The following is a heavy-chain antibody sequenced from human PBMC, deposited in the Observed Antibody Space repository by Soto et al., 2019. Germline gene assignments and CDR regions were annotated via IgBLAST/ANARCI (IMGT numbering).Heavy chain of an antibody. Sequence: ASVKVSCKASGYTFINYGITWVRQAPGQGLEWMGWISAYNGDTNYAQKLQGRVTMTTDASTSTAYMELSSLRSEDTAVYYCARGQDGEIDYYYYMDVWGKGITVTVSS. CDR3: ARGQDGEIDYYYYMDV. V-gene: IGHV1-18*01. J-gene: IGHJ6*03. D-gene: IGHD4-17*01. CDR1: GYTFINYG. CDR2: ISAYNGDT.